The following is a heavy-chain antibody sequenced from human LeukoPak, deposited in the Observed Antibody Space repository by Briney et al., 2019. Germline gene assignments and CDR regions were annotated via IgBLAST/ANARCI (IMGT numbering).Heavy chain of an antibody. D-gene: IGHD1-26*01. CDR1: GFPFSDHY. Sequence: GGSLRLSCTASGFPFSDHYIDWVRQAPGKGLEWVGRSRPKANDYTTDFAASVRGRFTISRDDSKNLLYLQMNSLKSEDTAVYYCTRVLSIVGATIIDYWGQGTLITVSS. J-gene: IGHJ4*02. V-gene: IGHV3-72*01. CDR2: SRPKANDYTT. CDR3: TRVLSIVGATIIDY.